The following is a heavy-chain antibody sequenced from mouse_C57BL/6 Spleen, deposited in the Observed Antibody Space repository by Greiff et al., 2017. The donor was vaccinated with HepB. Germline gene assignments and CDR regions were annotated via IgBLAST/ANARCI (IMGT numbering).Heavy chain of an antibody. CDR2: IDPETGGT. J-gene: IGHJ3*01. D-gene: IGHD2-5*01. CDR3: TRSYSNVSWFAY. Sequence: QVQLQQSGAELVRPGASVTLSCKASGYTFTDYEMHWVKQTPVHGLEWIGAIDPETGGTAYNQKFKGKAILTADKSSSTAYMELRSLTSEESAVYYCTRSYSNVSWFAYWGQGTLVTVSA. CDR1: GYTFTDYE. V-gene: IGHV1-15*01.